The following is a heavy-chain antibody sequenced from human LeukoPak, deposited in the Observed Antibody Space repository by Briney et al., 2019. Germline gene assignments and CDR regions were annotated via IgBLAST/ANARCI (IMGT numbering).Heavy chain of an antibody. CDR1: GFTFSSSA. J-gene: IGHJ4*02. CDR2: ISASGGST. Sequence: GGSLRLSCAASGFTFSSSAMSWVSQVPGKGLEWVSGISASGGSTSYADSVRGRFTISRDNSKNTLYVQMNSLRDEDTAVYYCAKVQRWESPHYLDSWGQGTLVTVSS. D-gene: IGHD1-26*01. V-gene: IGHV3-23*01. CDR3: AKVQRWESPHYLDS.